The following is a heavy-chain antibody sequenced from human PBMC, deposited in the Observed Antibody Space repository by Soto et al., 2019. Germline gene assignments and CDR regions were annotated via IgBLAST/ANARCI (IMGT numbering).Heavy chain of an antibody. D-gene: IGHD3-16*01. CDR2: ISYDGSNK. J-gene: IGHJ4*02. CDR3: ARRLGDY. CDR1: GFTFSSYA. Sequence: QVQLVESGGGVVQPGRSLRLSCAASGFTFSSYAMHWVRQAPGKGLEWVAVISYDGSNKYYADSVKGRFTISRDNSKNTLYLQINSLRAEDTAVYYCARRLGDYWGQGTLVTVSS. V-gene: IGHV3-30-3*01.